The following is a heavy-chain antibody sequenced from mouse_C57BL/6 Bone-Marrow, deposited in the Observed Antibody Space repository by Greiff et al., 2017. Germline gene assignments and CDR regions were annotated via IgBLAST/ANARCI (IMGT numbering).Heavy chain of an antibody. Sequence: EVKLVESGGGLVKPGGSLKLSCAASGFTFSDYGMHWVRQAPEKGLEWVAYISSGSSTIYYADTVKGRFTISRDNAKNTLFLQMTSLRSEDTAMYYCARPKSLNYGNPYYFDYWGEGTTLTVSS. CDR2: ISSGSSTI. J-gene: IGHJ2*01. D-gene: IGHD1-1*01. CDR3: ARPKSLNYGNPYYFDY. CDR1: GFTFSDYG. V-gene: IGHV5-17*01.